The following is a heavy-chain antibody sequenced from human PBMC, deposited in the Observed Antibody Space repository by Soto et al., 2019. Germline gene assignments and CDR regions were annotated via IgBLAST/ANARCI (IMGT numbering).Heavy chain of an antibody. J-gene: IGHJ4*02. V-gene: IGHV4-31*03. Sequence: QVQLQESGPGLVKPSQTLSLTCTVSGGSISSGGYYWSWIRQHPGKGLEWIGSIYYSGSAYYNPPPXSXXTSSVDTSKYQFSLKRSSVTAADTAVYYCARGVLNWGQGTLATVSS. CDR1: GGSISSGGYY. CDR3: ARGVLN. D-gene: IGHD3-16*01. CDR2: IYYSGSA.